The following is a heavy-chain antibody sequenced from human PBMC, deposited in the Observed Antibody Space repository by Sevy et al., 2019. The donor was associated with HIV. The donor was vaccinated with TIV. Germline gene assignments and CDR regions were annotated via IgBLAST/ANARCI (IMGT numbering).Heavy chain of an antibody. V-gene: IGHV3-7*01. CDR1: GFTFSSNW. CDR3: ARAQQITMLVVIGGLYFDF. CDR2: VKQDMSEK. Sequence: GGSLRLSCATSGFTFSSNWMTWVRQAPGKGLEWVANVKQDMSEKYYADSVKGRFTISRDNGKNSLYLEINSLRAEDTAVYYCARAQQITMLVVIGGLYFDFWGQGTLVTVSS. J-gene: IGHJ4*02. D-gene: IGHD3-22*01.